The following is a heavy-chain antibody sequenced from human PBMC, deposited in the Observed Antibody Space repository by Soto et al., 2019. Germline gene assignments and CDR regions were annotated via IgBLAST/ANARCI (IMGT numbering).Heavy chain of an antibody. CDR1: GFKISPYS. CDR3: ASGPYCGRTNCPNLYFDL. V-gene: IGHV3-21*02. D-gene: IGHD2-2*01. CDR2: ISSDINFK. Sequence: EVQLVGSGGGLVKPGGSLRLSCTASGFKISPYSMNWVRHAPGKGLKWVSSISSDINFKYYVVSVNVRFSISRDNAIDSLFLQMNSLRADNTAIYYCASGPYCGRTNCPNLYFDLWGRGTLVTVSS. J-gene: IGHJ2*01.